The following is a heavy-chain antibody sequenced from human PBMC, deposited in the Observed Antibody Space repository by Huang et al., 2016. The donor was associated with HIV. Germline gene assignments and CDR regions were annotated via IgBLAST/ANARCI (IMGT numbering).Heavy chain of an antibody. Sequence: QVQLQESGPGLVKPSETLSLTCTVSGGSVSSGSYYWSWIRQPPGKGLAWIGYIYYRGSTNYNPFLKSRVTISVDTSKNQFSLKLSSVTAADTAVYYCARVDLLLGKYGDYEENAFDIWGQGTMVTVSS. CDR1: GGSVSSGSYY. CDR2: IYYRGST. CDR3: ARVDLLLGKYGDYEENAFDI. J-gene: IGHJ3*02. D-gene: IGHD4-17*01. V-gene: IGHV4-61*01.